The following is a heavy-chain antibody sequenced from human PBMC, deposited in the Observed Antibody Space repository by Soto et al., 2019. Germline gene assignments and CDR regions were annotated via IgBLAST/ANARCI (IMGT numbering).Heavy chain of an antibody. V-gene: IGHV3-53*01. CDR3: ARALVDVPAHPPLDALDL. Sequence: EVQLVESGGGLIQPGGSLRLACVASGFTVRDNFMIWVRQAPGRGLEWVSALYRGGVAYYADAVKGRFIVSRDHPENTLYLQMTMLRADDSAIYYCARALVDVPAHPPLDALDLWGQGAVVTVS. J-gene: IGHJ3*01. D-gene: IGHD2-2*01. CDR2: LYRGGVA. CDR1: GFTVRDNF.